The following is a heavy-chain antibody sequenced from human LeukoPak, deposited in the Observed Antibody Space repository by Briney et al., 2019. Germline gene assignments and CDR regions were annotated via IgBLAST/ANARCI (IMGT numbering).Heavy chain of an antibody. V-gene: IGHV4-30-2*01. Sequence: SETLSLTCAVPGGSISSGGYSWSWIRQPPGKGLEWIGYIYHSGSTYYNPSLKSRVTISVDRSKNQFSLKLSSVTAADTAVYYCARVGYCSGGSCIEGWFDPWGQGTLVTVSS. CDR1: GGSISSGGYS. CDR3: ARVGYCSGGSCIEGWFDP. J-gene: IGHJ5*02. D-gene: IGHD2-15*01. CDR2: IYHSGST.